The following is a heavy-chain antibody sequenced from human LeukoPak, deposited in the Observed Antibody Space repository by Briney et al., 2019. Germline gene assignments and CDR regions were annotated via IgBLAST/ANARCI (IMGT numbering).Heavy chain of an antibody. V-gene: IGHV3-7*01. D-gene: IGHD1-26*01. Sequence: GGSLRLSCAASGFTFRSYWMSWVRQAPGKGLEWVAHIKQDGSEEYYVESVKGRFTISRDNARNSLYLQRNSRRAEDTSVYYCARRRYSGSSQHFDYWGQGTLVIVSS. J-gene: IGHJ4*02. CDR2: IKQDGSEE. CDR3: ARRRYSGSSQHFDY. CDR1: GFTFRSYW.